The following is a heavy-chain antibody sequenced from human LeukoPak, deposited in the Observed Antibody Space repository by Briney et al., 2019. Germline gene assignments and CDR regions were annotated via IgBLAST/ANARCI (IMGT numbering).Heavy chain of an antibody. V-gene: IGHV1-2*06. CDR1: GYTFTVYY. J-gene: IGHJ4*02. CDR3: ARDHPGAGATDIDY. D-gene: IGHD1-26*01. Sequence: ASVNVSFTASGYTFTVYYMHWVRQAPGQGLEWMGRINPNSGGTNYAQKFQGRVTMTRDTSISTAYMELSRLRSDDTAVYYCARDHPGAGATDIDYWGQGTLVTVSS. CDR2: INPNSGGT.